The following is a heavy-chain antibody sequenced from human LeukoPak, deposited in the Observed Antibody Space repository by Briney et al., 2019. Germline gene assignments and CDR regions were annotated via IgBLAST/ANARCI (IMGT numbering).Heavy chain of an antibody. V-gene: IGHV3-48*01. CDR2: ISNSSSTI. J-gene: IGHJ4*02. CDR3: ARASGCGGDCYAFDY. D-gene: IGHD2-21*01. CDR1: GFTFSSYS. Sequence: PGGSLRLSCAASGFTFSSYSMNWVRQAPGKGLEWASYISNSSSTIYYADSVKGRFTISRDNAKNSLYLQMNSLRAEDTAVYYCARASGCGGDCYAFDYWGQGTLVTVSS.